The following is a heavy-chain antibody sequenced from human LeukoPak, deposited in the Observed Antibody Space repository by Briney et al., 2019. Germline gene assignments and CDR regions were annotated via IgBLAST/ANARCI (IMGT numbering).Heavy chain of an antibody. CDR3: AKGDSYDYVWGSYEV. CDR1: GFTFSSYA. J-gene: IGHJ4*02. CDR2: INGSGGST. Sequence: PGGSLRLSCAASGFTFSSYAMSWVRQAPGKGLEWVSDINGSGGSTYYADSVKGRFTISRDNSKNTLYLQMNSLRAEDTAVYYCAKGDSYDYVWGSYEVWGQGTLVTVSS. D-gene: IGHD3-16*01. V-gene: IGHV3-23*01.